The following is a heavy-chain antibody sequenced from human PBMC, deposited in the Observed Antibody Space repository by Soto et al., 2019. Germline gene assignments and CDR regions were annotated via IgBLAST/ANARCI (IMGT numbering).Heavy chain of an antibody. CDR1: GGSFSGYY. Sequence: QVQLQQWGAGLLKPSETLSLTCAVYGGSFSGYYWSWIRQPPGRGLEWIGEINESGSTKYNPSLKHRVTISVNTTENQFSLKLSSVTAADKAVYYCARGLILWYGELPRRGDHYYDMDVWGKGTTVTVSS. CDR2: INESGST. V-gene: IGHV4-34*01. D-gene: IGHD3-10*01. J-gene: IGHJ6*03. CDR3: ARGLILWYGELPRRGDHYYDMDV.